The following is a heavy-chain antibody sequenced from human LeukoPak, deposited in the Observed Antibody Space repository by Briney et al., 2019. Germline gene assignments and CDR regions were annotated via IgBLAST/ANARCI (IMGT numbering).Heavy chain of an antibody. CDR3: ATARYCSGGSCYSYEYFQH. Sequence: GGSLRLSCAASGFIFSSYGMHWVRQAPGKGLEWVANIKQDGSEKYYVDSVKGRFTISRDNAKNSLYLQMNSLRAEDTAVYYCATARYCSGGSCYSYEYFQHWGQGTLVTVSS. V-gene: IGHV3-7*03. J-gene: IGHJ1*01. CDR1: GFIFSSYG. D-gene: IGHD2-15*01. CDR2: IKQDGSEK.